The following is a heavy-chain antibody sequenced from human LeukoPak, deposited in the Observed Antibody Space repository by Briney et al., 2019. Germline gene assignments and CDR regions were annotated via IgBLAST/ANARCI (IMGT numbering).Heavy chain of an antibody. CDR3: AIRKLGTPGAFDI. J-gene: IGHJ3*02. D-gene: IGHD7-27*01. CDR2: INPSGGST. V-gene: IGHV1-46*01. CDR1: GYTFTSYY. Sequence: ASVKVSCKASGYTFTSYYMHWVRQAPGQGLEWMGIINPSGGSTSYAQKFQGRVTMTRDTSTSTVYMELSSLRSEDTAVYYRAIRKLGTPGAFDIWGQGTMVTVSS.